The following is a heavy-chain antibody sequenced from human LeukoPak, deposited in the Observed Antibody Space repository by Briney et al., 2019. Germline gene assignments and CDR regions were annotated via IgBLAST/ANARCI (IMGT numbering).Heavy chain of an antibody. V-gene: IGHV4-38-2*02. CDR1: GYSFSSGSY. Sequence: SETLSLTCTVSGYSFSSGSYWGWIRQPPGRGLEWIASLYHGASTYYNPSLKSRVTISVDTSKNQFSLKLSSVTATDTAMYYCAREMVRGVIDSWGQGTLVTVSS. CDR2: LYHGAST. CDR3: AREMVRGVIDS. J-gene: IGHJ4*02. D-gene: IGHD3-10*01.